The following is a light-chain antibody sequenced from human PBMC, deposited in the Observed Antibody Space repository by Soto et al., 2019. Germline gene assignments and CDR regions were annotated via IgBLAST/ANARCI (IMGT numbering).Light chain of an antibody. CDR3: QQYGSSPPLT. V-gene: IGKV3-20*01. Sequence: EFVLTQSPGTLSLSPGERATLSCRASQSVGSNSLAWSQQKPGQAPRILIYGASTRAAGIPDRFSGSGSGTDFTLTISRLEPEDFAVYYYQQYGSSPPLTFGGGTKVEIK. CDR2: GAS. J-gene: IGKJ4*01. CDR1: QSVGSNS.